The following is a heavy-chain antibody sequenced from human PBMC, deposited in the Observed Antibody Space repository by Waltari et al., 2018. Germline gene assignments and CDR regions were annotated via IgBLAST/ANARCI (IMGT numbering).Heavy chain of an antibody. CDR1: GFTVRSNY. CDR3: AREDYYDSSAQPY. D-gene: IGHD3-22*01. V-gene: IGHV3-66*02. Sequence: EVQLVESGGGLVQPGGSLRLSCAASGFTVRSNYMSWVRQAPGKGLEWVSVIYSGGSTYYADSVKGRFTISRDNSKNTLYLQMNSLRAEDTAVYYCAREDYYDSSAQPYWGQGTLVTVSS. CDR2: IYSGGST. J-gene: IGHJ4*02.